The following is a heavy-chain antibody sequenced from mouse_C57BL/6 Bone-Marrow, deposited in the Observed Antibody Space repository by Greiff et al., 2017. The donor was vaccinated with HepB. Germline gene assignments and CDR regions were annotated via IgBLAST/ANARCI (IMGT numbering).Heavy chain of an antibody. D-gene: IGHD1-1*01. V-gene: IGHV1-82*01. CDR2: IYPGDGDT. J-gene: IGHJ2*01. CDR3: ARDLVTTVVARGDY. Sequence: QVQLKESGPELVKPGASVKISCKASGYAFSSSWMNWVKQRPGKGLEWIGRIYPGDGDTKYNGKFKGKATLTEDKSSSTAYMQLSSLTSEDSAVYFCARDLVTTVVARGDYWGQGTTLTVSS. CDR1: GYAFSSSW.